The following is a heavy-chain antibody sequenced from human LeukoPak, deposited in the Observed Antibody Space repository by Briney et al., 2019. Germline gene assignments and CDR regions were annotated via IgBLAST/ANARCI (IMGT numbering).Heavy chain of an antibody. D-gene: IGHD5-24*01. Sequence: GGSLRLSCVASGFTFSNAWMTWVRQAPGKGLEWVSAISGSGGRTYYADSVKGRFTISTDKSKNTLYLQMNSLRAEDTAVYYCARDGYNYRAFDYWGQGTLVTVSS. V-gene: IGHV3-23*01. J-gene: IGHJ4*02. CDR2: ISGSGGRT. CDR1: GFTFSNAW. CDR3: ARDGYNYRAFDY.